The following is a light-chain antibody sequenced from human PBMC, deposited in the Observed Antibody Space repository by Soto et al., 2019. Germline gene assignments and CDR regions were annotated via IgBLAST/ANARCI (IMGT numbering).Light chain of an antibody. CDR1: QGVGTY. CDR2: AAT. J-gene: IGKJ4*01. Sequence: DIQMTQSPSVLSASVGDRVTITCRASQGVGTYLAWFQQKPGKVPKRLIFAATSLQGGVPTRFRGSGSGTEFTLTISSLEPEDFAVYYCQQRTSFGGGTKVEIK. V-gene: IGKV1-17*03. CDR3: QQRTS.